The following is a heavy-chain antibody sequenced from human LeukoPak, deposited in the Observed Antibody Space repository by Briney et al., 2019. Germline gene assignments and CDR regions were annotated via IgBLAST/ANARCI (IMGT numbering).Heavy chain of an antibody. Sequence: SETLSLTSAVYGVSFSGYYWSWIRQPPGKGLEWIGEINHSGSTNYNPSLKSRVTISVDTSKNQFCLKLSSVTAADTAVYYCARACSGGSCYSVIDYWGQGTLVTVSS. J-gene: IGHJ4*02. CDR1: GVSFSGYY. D-gene: IGHD2-15*01. CDR3: ARACSGGSCYSVIDY. V-gene: IGHV4-34*01. CDR2: INHSGST.